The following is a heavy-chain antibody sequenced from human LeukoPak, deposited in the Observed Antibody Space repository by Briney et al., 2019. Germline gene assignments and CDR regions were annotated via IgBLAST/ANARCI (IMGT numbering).Heavy chain of an antibody. CDR3: AKGNNGCYDI. Sequence: GGSLRLSCAASGFTFSSYAMSWVRQAPGKGLEWVSSISGNGGYTYHADSVKGRFAISRDNSKNTLYMQMNSLRAEDTAVYYCAKGNNGCYDIWGLGMLVTVSS. CDR2: ISGNGGYT. CDR1: GFTFSSYA. J-gene: IGHJ3*02. V-gene: IGHV3-23*01. D-gene: IGHD2-15*01.